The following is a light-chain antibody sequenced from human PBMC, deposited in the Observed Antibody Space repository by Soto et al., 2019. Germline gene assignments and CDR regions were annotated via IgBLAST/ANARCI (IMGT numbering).Light chain of an antibody. CDR1: SSDVGGYNY. Sequence: QSALTQPASVSGSPGQSITISCTGTSSDVGGYNYVSWYQQHPGKAPKLMIYEVNNRPSGVSNRFSGSKSGNTASLTISGLQAEDESDYYCSSYTSRTTRVFGGGTKVTVL. CDR3: SSYTSRTTRV. CDR2: EVN. V-gene: IGLV2-14*01. J-gene: IGLJ3*02.